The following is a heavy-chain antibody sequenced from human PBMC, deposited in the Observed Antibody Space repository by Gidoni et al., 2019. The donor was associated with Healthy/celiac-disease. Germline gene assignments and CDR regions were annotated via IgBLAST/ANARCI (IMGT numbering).Heavy chain of an antibody. CDR2: IYTSGST. CDR1: GGSISSYY. Sequence: QVPPQESGPGLVKPSETLSLTCTVPGGSISSYYWSWIRQPAGKGLEWIGRIYTSGSTNYNPSLKSRVTMSVDTSKNQFSLKLSSVTAADTAVYCCARDSPRVGATNFDYWGQGTLVTVSS. D-gene: IGHD1-26*01. CDR3: ARDSPRVGATNFDY. V-gene: IGHV4-4*07. J-gene: IGHJ4*02.